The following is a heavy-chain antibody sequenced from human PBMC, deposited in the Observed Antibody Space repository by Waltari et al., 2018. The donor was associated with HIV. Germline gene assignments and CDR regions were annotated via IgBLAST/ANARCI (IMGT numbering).Heavy chain of an antibody. V-gene: IGHV1-2*02. CDR1: GSTSTAYY. CDR2: FNPNSGGT. D-gene: IGHD3-10*01. CDR3: ARGLSGSYHSCLGY. J-gene: IGHJ4*02. Sequence: QVQLVQYGAEVKKPGASVKVSCKVSGSTSTAYYQHWVRQAPEQGLEWMGWFNPNSGGTNYAQKFEGRVTLTLDTSITTAYMELSSLRSDDTAVYYCARGLSGSYHSCLGYWGQGTLVTVSS.